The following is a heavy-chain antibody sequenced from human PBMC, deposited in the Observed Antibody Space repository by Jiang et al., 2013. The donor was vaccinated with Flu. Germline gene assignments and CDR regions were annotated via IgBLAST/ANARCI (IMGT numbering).Heavy chain of an antibody. CDR1: GYTFTSYY. D-gene: IGHD2-2*01. CDR3: ARGQGIVVVPAALYYYYGMDV. V-gene: IGHV1-46*01. CDR2: INPSGGST. Sequence: GAEVKKPGASVKVSCKASGYTFTSYYMHWVRQAPGQGLEWMGIINPSGGSTSYAQKFQGRVTMTRDTSTSTVYMELSSLRSEDTAVYYCARGQGIVVVPAALYYYYGMDVVGPRDHGHRLL. J-gene: IGHJ6*02.